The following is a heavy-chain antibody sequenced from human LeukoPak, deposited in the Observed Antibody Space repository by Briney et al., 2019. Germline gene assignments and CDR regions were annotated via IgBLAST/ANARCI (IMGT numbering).Heavy chain of an antibody. Sequence: SVKVSCKASGGTFSSYAISWVRQAPGQGLEWMGGIIPIFGTANYAQKFQGRVTITTDESTSTAYMELSSLRSEDTAVYYCATQLLVVGAATGGPFDYWGQGTLVTVSS. CDR3: ATQLLVVGAATGGPFDY. V-gene: IGHV1-69*05. D-gene: IGHD2-15*01. CDR2: IIPIFGTA. J-gene: IGHJ4*02. CDR1: GGTFSSYA.